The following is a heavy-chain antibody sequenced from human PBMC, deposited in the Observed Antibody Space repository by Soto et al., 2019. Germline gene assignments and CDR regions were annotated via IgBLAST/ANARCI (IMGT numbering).Heavy chain of an antibody. D-gene: IGHD5-12*01. CDR3: ARGGYSGYAR. J-gene: IGHJ4*02. CDR2: INHSGST. CDR1: GGSFSGYY. V-gene: IGHV4-34*01. Sequence: QVQLQQWGAGLLKPSETLSLTCAVYGGSFSGYYWSWIRQPPGKGLEWIGEINHSGSTNYNPSLKSRFTISVDTSKNQFSLKLSSVTAADTAVYYCARGGYSGYARWGQGTLVTVSS.